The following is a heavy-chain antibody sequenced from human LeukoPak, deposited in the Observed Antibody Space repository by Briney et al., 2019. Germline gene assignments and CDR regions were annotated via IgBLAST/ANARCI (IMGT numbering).Heavy chain of an antibody. CDR1: RFTFSNYW. Sequence: GGSLRLSCAASRFTFSNYWMSWVRQPPGKGLEWVVNIKQDGSEKYYVDSVKGRFTISRDNAENSLYLQMNSLRAEDTAVYYCARVISYYDSSGYSHFDYWGQGTLVTVSS. CDR2: IKQDGSEK. J-gene: IGHJ4*02. D-gene: IGHD3-22*01. CDR3: ARVISYYDSSGYSHFDY. V-gene: IGHV3-7*01.